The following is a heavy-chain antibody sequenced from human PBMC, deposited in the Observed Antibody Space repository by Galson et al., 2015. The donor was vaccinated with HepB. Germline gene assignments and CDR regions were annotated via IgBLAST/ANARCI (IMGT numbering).Heavy chain of an antibody. D-gene: IGHD2-2*01. CDR2: IYTSGNT. J-gene: IGHJ6*03. V-gene: IGHV4-4*07. CDR3: ARGVLTAATYYYFMDV. Sequence: LTCTVSGGSISSYYWSWIRQPAGKGLEWIGCIYTSGNTNYNPSLKSRVTMSVDASKSQFSLKLSFVTAADTAVYYCARGVLTAATYYYFMDVWGKGTTVTVSS. CDR1: GGSISSYY.